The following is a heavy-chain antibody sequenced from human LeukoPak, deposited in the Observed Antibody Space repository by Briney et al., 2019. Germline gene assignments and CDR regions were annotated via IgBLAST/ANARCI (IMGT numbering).Heavy chain of an antibody. CDR1: GGSISSYY. CDR2: IYHSGST. V-gene: IGHV4-38-2*02. CDR3: ARDDYGDSVAFDI. D-gene: IGHD4-17*01. Sequence: PSETLSLTCTVSGGSISSYYWSWIRQPPGKGLEWIGSIYHSGSTYYNPSLKSRVTISVDTSKNQFSLKLSSVTAADTAVYYCARDDYGDSVAFDIWGQGTMVTVSS. J-gene: IGHJ3*02.